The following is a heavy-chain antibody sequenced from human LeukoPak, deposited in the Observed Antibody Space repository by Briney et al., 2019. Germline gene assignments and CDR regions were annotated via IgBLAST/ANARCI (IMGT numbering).Heavy chain of an antibody. V-gene: IGHV3-23*01. D-gene: IGHD6-19*01. CDR2: LSGSGGNA. J-gene: IGHJ4*02. CDR3: AKLSSGWTYFDF. Sequence: GGSLSLSCAASGFTFSSYAMTWVRQAPEKGLDWVSVLSGSGGNANYADSVKGRFTTSRDNSKNTLYMQMNSLRAEDTAMYYCAKLSSGWTYFDFWGQGTLVTVSS. CDR1: GFTFSSYA.